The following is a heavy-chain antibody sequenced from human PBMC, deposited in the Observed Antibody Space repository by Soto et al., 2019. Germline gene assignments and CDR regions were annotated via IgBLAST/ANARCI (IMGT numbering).Heavy chain of an antibody. J-gene: IGHJ4*02. D-gene: IGHD1-1*01. CDR3: AKETIQVGGPNYFDY. CDR2: ISWDGLAQ. CDR1: GFSFSRYG. V-gene: IGHV3-30*18. Sequence: PGGSLRLSCEASGFSFSRYGMHWVRQAPGMGLEWVAVISWDGLAQYYADSVKGRFTISRDNSQSTLYLQMNSLRTEDTAIYYCAKETIQVGGPNYFDYCGQGALVTVSS.